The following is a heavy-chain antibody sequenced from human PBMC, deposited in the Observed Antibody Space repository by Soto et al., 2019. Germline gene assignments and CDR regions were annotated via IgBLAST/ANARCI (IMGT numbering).Heavy chain of an antibody. D-gene: IGHD2-21*02. CDR3: ATVYCGGDCYPFDY. J-gene: IGHJ4*02. CDR2: FDPEDGET. V-gene: IGHV1-24*01. Sequence: ASVKVSCKVSGYTLTELSMHWVRQAPGKGLEWMGGFDPEDGETIYAQKFQGRVTMTEDTSTDTAYMELSSLRYEDTAVYYCATVYCGGDCYPFDYWGQGTLVTVSS. CDR1: GYTLTELS.